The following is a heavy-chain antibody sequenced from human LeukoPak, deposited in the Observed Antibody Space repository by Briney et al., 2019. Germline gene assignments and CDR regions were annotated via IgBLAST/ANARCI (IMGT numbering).Heavy chain of an antibody. Sequence: SVTVSCTASGGTFSSYAISWVRQAPGQGLEWMGGIIPIFGTANYAQKFQGRVTITADESTSTAYMELSSLRSEDTAVYYCARRGYSSGWNRFDYWGQGTLVTVSS. CDR1: GGTFSSYA. D-gene: IGHD6-25*01. CDR3: ARRGYSSGWNRFDY. J-gene: IGHJ4*02. V-gene: IGHV1-69*13. CDR2: IIPIFGTA.